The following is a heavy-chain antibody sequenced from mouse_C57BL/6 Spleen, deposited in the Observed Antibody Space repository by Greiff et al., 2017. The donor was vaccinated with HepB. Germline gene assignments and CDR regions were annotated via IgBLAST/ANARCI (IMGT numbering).Heavy chain of an antibody. CDR3: ASTYDYSWFAY. D-gene: IGHD2-4*01. CDR2: ISSGSSTI. V-gene: IGHV5-17*01. J-gene: IGHJ3*01. Sequence: EVQGVESGGGLVKPGGSLKLSCAASGYTFSDYGMHWVRQAPEKGLEWVAYISSGSSTIYYADTVKGRFTISRDNAKNTLFLQMTSLRSEDTAMYYYASTYDYSWFAYWGQGTLVTVSA. CDR1: GYTFSDYG.